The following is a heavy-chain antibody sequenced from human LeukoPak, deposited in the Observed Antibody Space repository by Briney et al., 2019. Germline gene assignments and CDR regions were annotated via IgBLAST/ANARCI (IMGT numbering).Heavy chain of an antibody. CDR3: AKDEFDRDALGYCSSTSCLGVNGMDV. CDR2: ISGSGGST. CDR1: GFTFSSYA. J-gene: IGHJ6*02. V-gene: IGHV3-23*01. Sequence: QSGGSLRLSCAASGFTFSSYAMSWVRQAPGKGLEWVSAISGSGGSTYYADSVKGRFTISRDNSKNTLYLQMNSLRAEDTAVYYCAKDEFDRDALGYCSSTSCLGVNGMDVWGQGTTVTVSS. D-gene: IGHD2-2*01.